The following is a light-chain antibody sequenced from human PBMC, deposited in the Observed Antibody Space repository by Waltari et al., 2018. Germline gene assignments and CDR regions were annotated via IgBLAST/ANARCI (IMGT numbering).Light chain of an antibody. Sequence: EIVLTQSPGTLSLSPEERATLSCRASQSVSSSYLAWYQKKPGQAPRLLIYGASSRATGIPDRFSGSGSGTDFTLIISRLEPEDFAVYYCQQYGSSPPWTFGQGTKVEIK. J-gene: IGKJ1*01. CDR2: GAS. V-gene: IGKV3-20*01. CDR3: QQYGSSPPWT. CDR1: QSVSSSY.